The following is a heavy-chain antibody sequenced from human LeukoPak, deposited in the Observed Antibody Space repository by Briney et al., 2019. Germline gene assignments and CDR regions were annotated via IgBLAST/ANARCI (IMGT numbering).Heavy chain of an antibody. J-gene: IGHJ5*02. D-gene: IGHD3-3*02. CDR1: GGYISSSSYY. Sequence: KSSETLSLTCTVSGGYISSSSYYWGWLRQTPGKGLEWIGSIYYSGSTYYNPSLKSRVTISVDTSKNQFSLTLSSVTAADTAVYYCARRLHFWSGYPGPKYNWFDPWGQGTLVTVSS. CDR3: ARRLHFWSGYPGPKYNWFDP. V-gene: IGHV4-39*07. CDR2: IYYSGST.